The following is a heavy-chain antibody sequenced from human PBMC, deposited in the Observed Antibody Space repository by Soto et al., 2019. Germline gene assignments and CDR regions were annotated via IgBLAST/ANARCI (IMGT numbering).Heavy chain of an antibody. J-gene: IGHJ2*01. CDR1: GFTFSTFW. Sequence: GGSLRLSCAASGFTFSTFWMSWVRQAPGKGLEWVANIKQDGSEKYYVDSVKGRFTISRDNAKNSLYLQMNSLRAEDRAVYYCARVPSYYYDSSGLSPKYFDLWGRGTLVTVSS. D-gene: IGHD3-22*01. CDR3: ARVPSYYYDSSGLSPKYFDL. CDR2: IKQDGSEK. V-gene: IGHV3-7*04.